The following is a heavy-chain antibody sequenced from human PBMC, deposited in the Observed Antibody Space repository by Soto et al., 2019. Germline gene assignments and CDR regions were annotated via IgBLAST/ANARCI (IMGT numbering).Heavy chain of an antibody. Sequence: QVQLVQSGAEVKKPGSSVKVSCKASGGTFSSYAISWVRQAPGQGLEWMGGIIPIFGTANYAQKFQGRVTITTDESTRSAYMELRSMRSEETAVYYCARDGGVYDYSPFDYWGQGTLVTVSS. CDR3: ARDGGVYDYSPFDY. CDR1: GGTFSSYA. J-gene: IGHJ4*02. V-gene: IGHV1-69*05. D-gene: IGHD4-4*01. CDR2: IIPIFGTA.